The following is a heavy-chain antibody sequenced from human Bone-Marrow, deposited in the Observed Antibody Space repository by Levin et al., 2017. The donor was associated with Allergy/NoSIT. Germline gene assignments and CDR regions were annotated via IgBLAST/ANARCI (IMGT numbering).Heavy chain of an antibody. CDR2: ISWNGDNI. CDR3: SATRFTSGLRYSQLDH. V-gene: IGHV3-9*01. D-gene: IGHD6-19*01. Sequence: QSGESLKISCAAAGFTFGQYSFHWVRQGPGKGLEWVAGISWNGDNIGYADSVKGRLTISRDPAKNSLYRELNSVRPEETAFYYCSATRFTSGLRYSQLDHWGQGTRVNVHS. J-gene: IGHJ4*02. CDR1: GFTFGQYS.